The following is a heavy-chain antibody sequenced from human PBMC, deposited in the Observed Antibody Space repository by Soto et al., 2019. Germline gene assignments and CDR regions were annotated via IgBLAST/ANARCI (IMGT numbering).Heavy chain of an antibody. CDR2: INHSGST. J-gene: IGHJ5*02. D-gene: IGHD6-13*01. CDR3: ARGRTTFLIAAAGTIRWFDP. V-gene: IGHV4-34*01. Sequence: LSLTCAVYGGSFSGYYWSWIRQPPGKGLEWIGEINHSGSTNYNPSLKSRVTISVDTSKNQFSLKLSSVTAADTAVYYCARGRTTFLIAAAGTIRWFDPWGQGPLVPVSS. CDR1: GGSFSGYY.